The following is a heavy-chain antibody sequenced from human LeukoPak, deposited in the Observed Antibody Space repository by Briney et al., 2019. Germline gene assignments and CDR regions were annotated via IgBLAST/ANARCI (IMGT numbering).Heavy chain of an antibody. CDR1: GFTFSSYA. D-gene: IGHD2-2*01. Sequence: GGSLRLSCAASGFTFSSYAMHWVRQAPGKGLEWVAVISYDGSNKYYADSVKGRFTISRDNSKNTLYLQMNSLRAEDTAVYYCARVRYQLLLMVGAFDIWGQGTMVTVSS. CDR3: ARVRYQLLLMVGAFDI. J-gene: IGHJ3*02. V-gene: IGHV3-30*04. CDR2: ISYDGSNK.